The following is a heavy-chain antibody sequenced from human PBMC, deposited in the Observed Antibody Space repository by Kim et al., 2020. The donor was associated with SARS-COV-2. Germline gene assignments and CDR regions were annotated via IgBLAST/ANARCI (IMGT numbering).Heavy chain of an antibody. J-gene: IGHJ3*02. CDR2: IYSGGST. CDR1: GFTVSSNY. V-gene: IGHV3-53*01. Sequence: GGSLRLSCAASGFTVSSNYMSWVRQAPGKGLEWVSVIYSGGSTYYADSVKGRFTISRDNSKNTLYLQMNSLRAEDTAVYYCAGDSTYGSGNGAFDIWGQGTMVTVSS. D-gene: IGHD3-10*01. CDR3: AGDSTYGSGNGAFDI.